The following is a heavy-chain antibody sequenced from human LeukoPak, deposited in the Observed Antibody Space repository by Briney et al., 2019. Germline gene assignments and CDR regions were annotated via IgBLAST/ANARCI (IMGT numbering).Heavy chain of an antibody. J-gene: IGHJ4*02. CDR1: GFTFSSYS. CDR3: ARVGYYSSGPFSYFDY. V-gene: IGHV3-30*03. D-gene: IGHD3-10*01. CDR2: ISYDGSNE. Sequence: PGGSLRLSCAASGFTFSSYSMNWVRQAPGKGLEWVAVISYDGSNEYYADSVKGRFTISRDSSENTLYLQMNSLRVEDTAVYYCARVGYYSSGPFSYFDYWGQGTLVTVSS.